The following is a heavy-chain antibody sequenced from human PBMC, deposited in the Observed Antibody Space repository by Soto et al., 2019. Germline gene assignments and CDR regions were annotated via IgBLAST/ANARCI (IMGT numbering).Heavy chain of an antibody. J-gene: IGHJ5*02. D-gene: IGHD3-22*01. CDR2: IYYSGST. V-gene: IGHV4-31*03. CDR1: GGSISSGGYY. CDR3: ARDRYYYDSSGLPGGWFDP. Sequence: TLSLPCTVSGGSISSGGYYWSWIRQHPGKGLEWIGYIYYSGSTYYNPSLKRRVTISVDPSKNQFSLKLRSVTAADTAVYYCARDRYYYDSSGLPGGWFDPWGQGTLVTVSS.